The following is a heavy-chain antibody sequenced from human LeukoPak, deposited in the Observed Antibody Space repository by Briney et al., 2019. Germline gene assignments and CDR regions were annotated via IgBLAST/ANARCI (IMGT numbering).Heavy chain of an antibody. CDR3: AIVPYGPNYFDY. CDR2: ISSSSSYI. D-gene: IGHD4-17*01. V-gene: IGHV3-21*01. J-gene: IGHJ4*02. Sequence: PGGSLRLSCVASGFTFSTYSMNWVRQAPGKGLEWVSSISSSSSYIYYADSVKGRFTISRDNAKNSLYLQMNSLRAEDTAVYYCAIVPYGPNYFDYWGQGTLVTVSS. CDR1: GFTFSTYS.